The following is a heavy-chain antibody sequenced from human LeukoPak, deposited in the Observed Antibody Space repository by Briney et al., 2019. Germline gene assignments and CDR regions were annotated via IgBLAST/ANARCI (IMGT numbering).Heavy chain of an antibody. Sequence: ASVKVSCKASGYTFTSYGISWVRQAPGQGLEWMGWISAYNGNTNYAQKFQGRVTMTRDTSISTAYMELSRLRSDDTAVYYCAREGGYDSGRSLNYWGQGTLVTVSS. V-gene: IGHV1-18*01. CDR3: AREGGYDSGRSLNY. J-gene: IGHJ4*02. D-gene: IGHD5-12*01. CDR1: GYTFTSYG. CDR2: ISAYNGNT.